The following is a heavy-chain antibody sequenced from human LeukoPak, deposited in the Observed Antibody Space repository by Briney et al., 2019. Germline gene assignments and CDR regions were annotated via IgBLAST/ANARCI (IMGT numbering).Heavy chain of an antibody. J-gene: IGHJ4*02. V-gene: IGHV4-59*01. Sequence: SETLSLTCTVSGGSISSYYWSWIRQPPGKGLEWIGYIYYSGSTNYNPSLKSRVTMSVDTSKNQFSLKLSSVTAADTAVYYCARGPRYCSSTSCYELDYWGQGTLVTVFS. D-gene: IGHD2-2*01. CDR3: ARGPRYCSSTSCYELDY. CDR1: GGSISSYY. CDR2: IYYSGST.